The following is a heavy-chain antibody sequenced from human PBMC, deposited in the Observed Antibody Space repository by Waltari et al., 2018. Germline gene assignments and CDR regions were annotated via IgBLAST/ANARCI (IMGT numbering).Heavy chain of an antibody. D-gene: IGHD5-18*01. CDR1: GFTFSYYW. CDR3: ASGGYSYGADAFDI. J-gene: IGHJ3*02. Sequence: EVQLVESGGGLVQPGGSLRLSCAASGFTFSYYWMHWVRQAPGKGLVWVSRINSDGRSTTYADSVKGRFTISRDNAKNTLYLQMNSLRAEDTAVYYCASGGYSYGADAFDIWGQGTMVTVSS. CDR2: INSDGRST. V-gene: IGHV3-74*01.